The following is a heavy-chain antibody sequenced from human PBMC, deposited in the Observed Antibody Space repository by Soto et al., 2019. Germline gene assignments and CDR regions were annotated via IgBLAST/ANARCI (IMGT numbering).Heavy chain of an antibody. V-gene: IGHV4-39*01. CDR1: GGSISSNIYH. CDR2: IHYSGSS. D-gene: IGHD3-10*01. CDR3: ALWFGELLTRRFDP. Sequence: SETLSLTCSVSGGSISSNIYHWGWIRQSPGKGLEWIGCIHYSGSSNSYPSLKGRVTISVDTSKNQFSLRLSSVTAADTAVYYCALWFGELLTRRFDPWGQGTLVTVSS. J-gene: IGHJ5*02.